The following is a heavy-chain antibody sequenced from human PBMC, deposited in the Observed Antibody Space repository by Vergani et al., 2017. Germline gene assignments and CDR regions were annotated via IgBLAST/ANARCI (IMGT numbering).Heavy chain of an antibody. V-gene: IGHV3-66*02. CDR1: GFRVTTYY. Sequence: VELLESGGGLAQPGGSLRVSCSASGFRVTTYYMSWVRQAPGKGLEWVSGINWNSDSIAYADSVKGRFTISRDNSQTTVFLQMNSLRADDSAVYYCTKAGQYDSDNFHDSWGQGALVTVAS. CDR2: INWNSDSI. CDR3: TKAGQYDSDNFHDS. J-gene: IGHJ1*01. D-gene: IGHD3-22*01.